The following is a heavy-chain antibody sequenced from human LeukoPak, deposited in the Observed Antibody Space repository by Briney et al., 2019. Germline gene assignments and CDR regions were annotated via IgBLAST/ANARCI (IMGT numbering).Heavy chain of an antibody. D-gene: IGHD3-10*01. J-gene: IGHJ4*02. V-gene: IGHV1-2*02. CDR2: INPNSGGT. Sequence: GASVNVSCKASGYTFTGYYLHWVRQAPGQGHEWMGWINPNSGGTGYAQKFQGRVTMTRDTSISTAYMELSRLRSDDTAVYYCAKRYFDSGSYFPFDHWGQGTLVTVSS. CDR3: AKRYFDSGSYFPFDH. CDR1: GYTFTGYY.